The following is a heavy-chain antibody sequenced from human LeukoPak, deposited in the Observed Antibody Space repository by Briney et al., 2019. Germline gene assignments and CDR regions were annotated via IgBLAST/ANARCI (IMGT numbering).Heavy chain of an antibody. CDR2: ISAYNGNT. CDR1: GYTFTSYG. Sequence: ASVKLSCKASGYTFTSYGISWVRQAPGQGLEWMGCISAYNGNTNYAQKLQGRVTMTTDTSTSRAYMELRSLRSDDTAVYYGARIGLLCFGELVGLIDYWGQGTLVTVSS. CDR3: ARIGLLCFGELVGLIDY. V-gene: IGHV1-18*01. D-gene: IGHD3-10*01. J-gene: IGHJ4*02.